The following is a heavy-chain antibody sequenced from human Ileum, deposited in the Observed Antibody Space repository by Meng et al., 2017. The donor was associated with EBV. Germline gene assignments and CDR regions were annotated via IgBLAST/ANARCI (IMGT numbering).Heavy chain of an antibody. CDR1: GGSSSCSGYY. D-gene: IGHD1/OR15-1a*01. V-gene: IGHV4-31*03. CDR3: AREATSRCAWFDH. J-gene: IGHJ5*02. CDR2: INYRRNT. Sequence: QLLESCPARVKPPQTLSPPCCVIGGSSSCSGYYWDWIRQHPGKGLDWIVKINYRRNTYYNPSLMSRITLSRDTSENQFSLKLTSVTAADTAVYDCAREATSRCAWFDHWGQGTLVTVSS.